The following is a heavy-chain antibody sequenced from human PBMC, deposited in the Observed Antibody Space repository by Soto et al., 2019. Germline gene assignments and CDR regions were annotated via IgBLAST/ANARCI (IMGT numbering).Heavy chain of an antibody. CDR3: AMTLFGLVKF. D-gene: IGHD3-3*01. Sequence: LSLPCAVSGEAFINYYCSWIRQPPGKGLEWIGEINQSGSTNNTPSLKSRVTISVDASKNQFSLNLRSVTAADTAVYYCAMTLFGLVKFWGQGTLVTVSS. CDR2: INQSGST. J-gene: IGHJ4*02. CDR1: GEAFINYY. V-gene: IGHV4-34*01.